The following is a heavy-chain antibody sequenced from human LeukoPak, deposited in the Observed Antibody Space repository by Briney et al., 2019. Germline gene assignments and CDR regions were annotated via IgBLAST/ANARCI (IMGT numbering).Heavy chain of an antibody. Sequence: GGSLRLSCAASGFTFSSYSMNWVRQAPGKGLEWVSSISSSSSYIYYADSVKGRFTISRDNAKNSLYLQMNSLRAEDTAVYYCARDYRTDYYDSSGYCDYWGRGTLVTVSS. CDR1: GFTFSSYS. CDR3: ARDYRTDYYDSSGYCDY. J-gene: IGHJ4*02. D-gene: IGHD3-22*01. CDR2: ISSSSSYI. V-gene: IGHV3-21*01.